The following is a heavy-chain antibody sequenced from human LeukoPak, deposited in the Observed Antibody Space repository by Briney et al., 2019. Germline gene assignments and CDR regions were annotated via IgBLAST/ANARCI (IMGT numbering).Heavy chain of an antibody. D-gene: IGHD3-22*01. CDR3: AKGAPRYYYDYSGSDY. J-gene: IGHJ4*02. CDR2: ISLSGGST. Sequence: QPSETLSLTCTVSGGSISSSSYYWGWIRQPPGKGLEWVSAISLSGGSTNYADSVKGRFTISRDNSKNTLYLQMNSLRAEDTAVYYCAKGAPRYYYDYSGSDYWGQGTLVTVSS. V-gene: IGHV3-23*01. CDR1: GGSISSSSYY.